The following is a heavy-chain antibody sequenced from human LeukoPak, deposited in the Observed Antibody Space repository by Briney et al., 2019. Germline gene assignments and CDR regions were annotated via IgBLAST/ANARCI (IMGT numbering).Heavy chain of an antibody. J-gene: IGHJ4*02. CDR3: ARGRPADY. CDR2: TYPGDSDT. CDR1: GYSFTSYW. Sequence: GEPLKISSKRSGYSFTSYWIGWVRQMPGKGLEWMGITYPGDSDTRYSPSFHGQVTISADKSISTAYLQWSSLKASDTAMYYCARGRPADYWGQGTLVTVSS. V-gene: IGHV5-51*01.